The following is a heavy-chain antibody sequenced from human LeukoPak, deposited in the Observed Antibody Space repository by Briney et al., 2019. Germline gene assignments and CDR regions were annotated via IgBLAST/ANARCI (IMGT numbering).Heavy chain of an antibody. V-gene: IGHV5-51*01. CDR2: IYPGDFDT. CDR3: ARGVNSRSLMAGPFDI. CDR1: GYSFTSYW. Sequence: GESLKISCKGSGYSFTSYWIGWVRQMPGKGLEWMGIIYPGDFDTRYSPSFQGQVTISADKSISTAYLQWSSLKASDTAMYYCARGVNSRSLMAGPFDIWGQGTMVTVSS. J-gene: IGHJ3*02. D-gene: IGHD1-26*01.